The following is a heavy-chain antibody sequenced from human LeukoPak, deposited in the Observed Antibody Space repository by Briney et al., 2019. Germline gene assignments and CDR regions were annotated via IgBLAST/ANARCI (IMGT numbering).Heavy chain of an antibody. D-gene: IGHD3-22*01. CDR3: ASYRGGSGFRPGRDDYYYYGMDV. Sequence: GASVKVSCNASGYTFTSYGISWVRQAPGQGLEWMGWISAYNGNTNYAQKLQGRVTMTTDTSTSTAYMELRSLRSDDTAVYYCASYRGGSGFRPGRDDYYYYGMDVWGQGTTVTVSS. V-gene: IGHV1-18*01. CDR1: GYTFTSYG. CDR2: ISAYNGNT. J-gene: IGHJ6*02.